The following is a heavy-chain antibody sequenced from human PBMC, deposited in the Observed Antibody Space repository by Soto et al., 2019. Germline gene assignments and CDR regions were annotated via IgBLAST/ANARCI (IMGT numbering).Heavy chain of an antibody. CDR2: AIPFFGTT. Sequence: QVQLVQSGAEVKKPGSSVKVSCKASGDTFSSYAISWVRQAPGQGLEWMGGAIPFFGTTKYAQKFQGRITITADESTSTAYMDLTSLRSEDTAVYYCARNGAQMFYGVSDYYYYGMDVWGQGTTVTVSS. V-gene: IGHV1-69*01. CDR3: ARNGAQMFYGVSDYYYYGMDV. D-gene: IGHD2-8*01. CDR1: GDTFSSYA. J-gene: IGHJ6*02.